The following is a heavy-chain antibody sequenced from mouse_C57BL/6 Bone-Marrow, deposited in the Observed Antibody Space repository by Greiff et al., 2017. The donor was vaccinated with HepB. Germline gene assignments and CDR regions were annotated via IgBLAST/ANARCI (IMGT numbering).Heavy chain of an antibody. D-gene: IGHD4-1*01. V-gene: IGHV1-78*01. Sequence: QVQLQQSDAELVKPGASVKISCKVSGYTFTDHTIHWMKQRPEQGLEWIGYIYPRDGSTKYNEKFKGKATLTADKSSSTAYMQLNSLTSEDSAVHFCAELGRAPYYAMDYWGQGTSVTVSS. J-gene: IGHJ4*01. CDR1: GYTFTDHT. CDR2: IYPRDGST. CDR3: AELGRAPYYAMDY.